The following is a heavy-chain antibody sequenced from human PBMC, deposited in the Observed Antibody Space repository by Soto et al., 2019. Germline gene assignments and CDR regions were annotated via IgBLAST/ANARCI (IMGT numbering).Heavy chain of an antibody. D-gene: IGHD6-13*01. V-gene: IGHV4-34*01. J-gene: IGHJ6*02. CDR2: IIHSGST. CDR1: GGSFSGIY. CDR3: MRGGVAASISLSHYGMHA. Sequence: SETLSLTCTVYGGSFSGIYWSWIRQPPGKGLEWVGDIIHSGSTDYNPSLRGRVTISRDTSKNQFSLKLNSVTAADTAVYFCMRGGVAASISLSHYGMHAWAQGTTVTVSS.